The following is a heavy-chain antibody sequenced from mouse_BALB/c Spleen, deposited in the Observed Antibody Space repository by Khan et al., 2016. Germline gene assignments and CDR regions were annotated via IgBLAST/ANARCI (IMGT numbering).Heavy chain of an antibody. V-gene: IGHV4-1*02. CDR2: INLDTMTI. J-gene: IGHJ2*01. CDR1: GFDFSRYW. Sequence: EVKLLESGGGLVHPGGSLKLSCAASGFDFSRYWMSWVRQAPGKGLEWIGEINLDTMTIDYAPSLKDKVIITRDNAKHTLYQQMRNARSEDTTLCYCGRGNYVPGSADCWGQPTTRTVSS. D-gene: IGHD2-1*01. CDR3: GRGNYVPGSADC.